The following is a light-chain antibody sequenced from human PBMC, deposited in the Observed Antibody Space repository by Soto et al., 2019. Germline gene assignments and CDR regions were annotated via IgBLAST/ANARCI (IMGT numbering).Light chain of an antibody. Sequence: QSVLTQPASVSGSPGQSTTISCTGTSSDVGSYNLVSWYQQHPGKAPKLLIYEVSKRPSGVSNRFSGSKSGNTASLTISGLQAEDEADYYCCSDAGSSTFVFGTGTKLTVL. V-gene: IGLV2-23*02. CDR2: EVS. CDR1: SSDVGSYNL. CDR3: CSDAGSSTFV. J-gene: IGLJ1*01.